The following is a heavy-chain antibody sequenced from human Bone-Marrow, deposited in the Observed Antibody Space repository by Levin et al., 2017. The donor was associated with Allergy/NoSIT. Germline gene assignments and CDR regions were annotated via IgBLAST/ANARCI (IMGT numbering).Heavy chain of an antibody. CDR3: AVGYSSGWYYYYMDV. Sequence: GGSLRLSCRASGGTFSSYSISWVRQAPGHGLEWMGRIIPIPGTADYAQKFQGRVTITADRSTTTAYMELSSLRSDDTAVYYCAVGYSSGWYYYYMDVWGKGTTVTVSS. J-gene: IGHJ6*03. CDR2: IIPIPGTA. V-gene: IGHV1-69*08. D-gene: IGHD6-19*01. CDR1: GGTFSSYS.